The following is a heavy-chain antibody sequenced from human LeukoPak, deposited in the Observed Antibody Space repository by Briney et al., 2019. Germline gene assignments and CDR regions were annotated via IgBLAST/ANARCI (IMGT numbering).Heavy chain of an antibody. Sequence: GGSLRLSCAASGFTFSSYWMHWVRQAPGKGLVWVSRINSDGSSTSYADSVKGRFTISRDNAKNTLYLQMNSLRAEDTAVSYCARKPLRYYGMDVWGQGTTVTVSS. CDR3: ARKPLRYYGMDV. V-gene: IGHV3-74*01. J-gene: IGHJ6*02. CDR2: INSDGSST. CDR1: GFTFSSYW.